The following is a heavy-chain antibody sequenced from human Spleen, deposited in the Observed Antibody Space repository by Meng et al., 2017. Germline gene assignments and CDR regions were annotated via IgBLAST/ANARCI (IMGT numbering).Heavy chain of an antibody. J-gene: IGHJ4*02. D-gene: IGHD6-19*01. CDR2: ITGSGLTT. V-gene: IGHV3-69-1*01. CDR3: ARGVQWLDGNIDN. Sequence: GGSLRLSCAASGFSLTDYAMAWVRQAPGKGPEWVSTITGSGLTTYYADFGKGPFTISRDNAKNSLYLQMNSLRTEDTAVYYCARGVQWLDGNIDNWGQGTLVTVSS. CDR1: GFSLTDYA.